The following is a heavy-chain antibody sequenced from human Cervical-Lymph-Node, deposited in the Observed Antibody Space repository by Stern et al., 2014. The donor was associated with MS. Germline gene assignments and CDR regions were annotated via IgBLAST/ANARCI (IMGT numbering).Heavy chain of an antibody. CDR1: GFSLSTSGVG. V-gene: IGHV2-5*02. CDR3: AHRRLVAVTEGFDY. D-gene: IGHD2-2*01. J-gene: IGHJ4*02. CDR2: IYWDDDK. Sequence: HITLKESGPTLVKPTQTLTLTCTFSGFSLSTSGVGVGWIRQPPGKALEWLALIYWDDDKRYSPSLKSRLTITKDTSKNQVVLTMTNMDPVDTATYYCAHRRLVAVTEGFDYWGQGTLVTVSS.